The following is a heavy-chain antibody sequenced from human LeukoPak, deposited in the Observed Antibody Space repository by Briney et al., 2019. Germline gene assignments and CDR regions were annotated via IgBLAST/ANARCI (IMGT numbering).Heavy chain of an antibody. V-gene: IGHV3-7*03. D-gene: IGHD3-3*02. CDR3: AQSGSSVFWC. J-gene: IGHJ4*02. CDR2: IKEDGSEK. CDR1: GFTFTNHW. Sequence: GGSLRLSCAASGFTFTNHWMSWVRQAPGKGLEWVANIKEDGSEKYYVDSVKGRFTVSRDNVKNSLFLQMNSLRVDDTAVYYCAQSGSSVFWCWGKGTMVTVSS.